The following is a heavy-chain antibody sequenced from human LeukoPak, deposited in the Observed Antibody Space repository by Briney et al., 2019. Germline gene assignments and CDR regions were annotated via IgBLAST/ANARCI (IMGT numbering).Heavy chain of an antibody. CDR1: GHTFIGYN. D-gene: IGHD1-26*01. V-gene: IGHV1-2*02. J-gene: IGHJ6*03. Sequence: VASVKVSCKASGHTFIGYNMHWVRQAPGQGLEWMGWINPNFGGTDYAQRFQGRVTMTRDTSISTVYMELSRLRSDDTAVYYCARSGGYYFYMDVWGKGTTVTVSS. CDR2: INPNFGGT. CDR3: ARSGGYYFYMDV.